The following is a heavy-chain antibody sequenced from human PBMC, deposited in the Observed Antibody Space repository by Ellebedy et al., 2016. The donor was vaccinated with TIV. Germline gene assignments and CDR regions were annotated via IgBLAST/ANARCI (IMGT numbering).Heavy chain of an antibody. V-gene: IGHV1-2*06. Sequence: AASVKVSCKASGYTFTAYYMHWVRQAPGQGPEWMGRINPKSGTTDYAQKFQGRVTMTRDTSITTVYMELSNLLLDDTAVYYCARGRSDYDTGGYYYGYWGQGTLVTVSS. CDR1: GYTFTAYY. CDR2: INPKSGTT. J-gene: IGHJ4*02. D-gene: IGHD3-22*01. CDR3: ARGRSDYDTGGYYYGY.